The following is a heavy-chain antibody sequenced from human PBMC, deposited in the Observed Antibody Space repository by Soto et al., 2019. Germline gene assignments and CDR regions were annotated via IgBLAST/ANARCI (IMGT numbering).Heavy chain of an antibody. CDR1: GGTFSSYA. D-gene: IGHD6-19*01. CDR3: ASRAVGSNRWGMDV. Sequence: QVQLVQSGAEVKKPGSSVKVSCKASGGTFSSYAITWVRQAPGQGLEWMGGIIPIFGTVNYAQKFQGRVTIIADESTSTGYMELSSLRSEDTAVYYCASRAVGSNRWGMDVWGQGTTVTVSS. V-gene: IGHV1-69*12. CDR2: IIPIFGTV. J-gene: IGHJ6*02.